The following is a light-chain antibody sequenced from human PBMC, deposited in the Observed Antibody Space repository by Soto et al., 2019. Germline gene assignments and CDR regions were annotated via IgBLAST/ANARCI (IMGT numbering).Light chain of an antibody. J-gene: IGLJ1*01. CDR3: SSYSSSSTV. V-gene: IGLV2-14*02. CDR2: EVS. CDR1: SSDVGSYNL. Sequence: QSALTQPASVSGSPGQSITISCTGTSSDVGSYNLVSWYQQHPGKAPKVMIYEVSTRPSGVSSRFSGSKSGNTASLTISGLQAEDEADYYCSSYSSSSTVFGTGTKLTVL.